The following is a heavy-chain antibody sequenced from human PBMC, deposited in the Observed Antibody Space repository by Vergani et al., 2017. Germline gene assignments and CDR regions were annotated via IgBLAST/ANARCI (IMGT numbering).Heavy chain of an antibody. V-gene: IGHV4-31*03. CDR3: ARSGGVTTTSTQYYYYYGMDV. CDR1: GGSISSGGYY. CDR2: IYYSGST. J-gene: IGHJ6*02. Sequence: QVQLQESGPGLVKTSQTLSLTCTVSGGSISSGGYYWSWIRQHPGKGLEWIGYIYYSGSTYYNPSLKSRVTISVDTSKNQFALKLSAVTAADTAVYYCARSGGVTTTSTQYYYYYGMDVWGQGP. D-gene: IGHD4-17*01.